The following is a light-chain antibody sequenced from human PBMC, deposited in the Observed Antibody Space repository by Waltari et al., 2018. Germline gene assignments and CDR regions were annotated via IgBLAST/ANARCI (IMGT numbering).Light chain of an antibody. CDR1: RTLLFTSNNRNH. CDR3: QQYYATPGT. J-gene: IGKJ5*01. CDR2: WAS. Sequence: DVVMTQSPDSLAVSLGAPAPINCKSRRTLLFTSNNRNHLAWYQKKSGQPPNLLISWASTRESGVPDRFSGSGSGADFTLTISSLQAEDVAVYYCQQYYATPGTFGQGTRLEIK. V-gene: IGKV4-1*01.